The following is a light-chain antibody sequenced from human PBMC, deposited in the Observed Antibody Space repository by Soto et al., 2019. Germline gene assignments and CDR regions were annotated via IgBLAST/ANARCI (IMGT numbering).Light chain of an antibody. CDR2: GAS. CDR1: QSVSTN. CDR3: HQYDGGPYT. V-gene: IGKV3-15*01. J-gene: IGKJ2*01. Sequence: VMTQSPAILSVSPGERATLSCRASQSVSTNVAWYQQIPGQTPRLLIYGASTRATGIPVRFSGSGSGTEFTLTISSLQSEDFAVYYCHQYDGGPYTFGQGTKVEI.